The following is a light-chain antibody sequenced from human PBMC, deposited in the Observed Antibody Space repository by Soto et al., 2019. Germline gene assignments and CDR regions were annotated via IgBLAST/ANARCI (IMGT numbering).Light chain of an antibody. J-gene: IGKJ1*01. CDR2: KVS. CDR1: QSLIFIDGDTY. CDR3: MQGAHWPPT. V-gene: IGKV2-30*01. Sequence: DVVMTQSPLSLPVTLGQPASISCRSTQSLIFIDGDTYLNWFQQRPGQSPRRLIYKVSNRDSGVPDRFRGTAASTHFTLPISRVEAEDVGIYYFMQGAHWPPTFGQGTKVEI.